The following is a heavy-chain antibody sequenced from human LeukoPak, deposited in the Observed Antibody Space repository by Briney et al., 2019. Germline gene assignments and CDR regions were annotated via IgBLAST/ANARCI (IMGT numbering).Heavy chain of an antibody. J-gene: IGHJ5*02. CDR1: GGSLSSYY. Sequence: TSETLSLTCTVPGGSLSSYYWSWIRQPPGKGLEWIGYIYYSGGTIYNPPLQSRVTIPVEQSKTPFSCMLSSVTGADTPLYCCARDEYNWFVRWGEGTLVTVSS. CDR2: IYYSGGT. CDR3: ARDEYNWFVR. V-gene: IGHV4-59*01.